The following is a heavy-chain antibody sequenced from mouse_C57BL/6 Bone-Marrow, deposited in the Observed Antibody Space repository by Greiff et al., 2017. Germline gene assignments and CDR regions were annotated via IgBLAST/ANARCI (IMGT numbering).Heavy chain of an antibody. J-gene: IGHJ1*03. CDR3: ARERVVITDWYFDV. CDR2: ILPGSGST. Sequence: VKLVESGAELMKPGASVKLSCKATGYTFTGYCIEWVKQRPGHGLEWIGEILPGSGSTNYNEKFKGKATFTADTSSNTAYMQLSSLTTEDSAIYYCARERVVITDWYFDVWGTGTTVTVSS. CDR1: GYTFTGYC. V-gene: IGHV1-9*01. D-gene: IGHD1-1*01.